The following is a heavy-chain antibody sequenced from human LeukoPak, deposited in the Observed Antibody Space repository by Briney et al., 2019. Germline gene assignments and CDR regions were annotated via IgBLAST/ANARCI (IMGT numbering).Heavy chain of an antibody. CDR3: ASPLLGGDCLGH. J-gene: IGHJ1*01. CDR2: ISSSSSYI. CDR1: GFTFSSYS. Sequence: GGSLRLSCAASGFTFSSYSMNWVRQAPGKGLEWVSYISSSSSYIYYADSVKGRFTISRGNAKNSLYLQVNSLRAEDTAVYYCASPLLGGDCLGHWGQGTLVTVSS. V-gene: IGHV3-21*01. D-gene: IGHD2-21*02.